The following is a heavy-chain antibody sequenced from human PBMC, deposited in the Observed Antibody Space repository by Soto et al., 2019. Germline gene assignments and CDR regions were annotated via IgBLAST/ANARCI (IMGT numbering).Heavy chain of an antibody. D-gene: IGHD5-18*01. J-gene: IGHJ6*02. CDR2: IYPGDSDT. V-gene: IGHV5-51*01. CDR1: GYSFTSYW. Sequence: GESLKISCKGSGYSFTSYWIGWVRQMPGKGLEWMGIIYPGDSDTRYSPSFQGQVTISVDKSISTAYLQWSSLKASDTAMYYCAIVDTAMVNLNYYYYGMDVWGQGTTVTVS. CDR3: AIVDTAMVNLNYYYYGMDV.